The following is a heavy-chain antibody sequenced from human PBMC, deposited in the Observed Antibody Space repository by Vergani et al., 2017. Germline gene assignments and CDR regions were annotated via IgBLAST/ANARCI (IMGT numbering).Heavy chain of an antibody. CDR1: GGSISSGSYY. CDR3: SRGGYGSSTSCWYYYYMDV. Sequence: QVQLQESGPGLVKPSQTLSLTCPVSGGSISSGSYYWSWIRQPAGKGLEWIGRIYTSGSTKKHPSLKSRVTISVDTSKNQFSLKLSSVTAADTAVYYCSRGGYGSSTSCWYYYYMDVWGKGTTVTVSS. J-gene: IGHJ6*03. D-gene: IGHD2-2*03. CDR2: IYTSGST. V-gene: IGHV4-61*02.